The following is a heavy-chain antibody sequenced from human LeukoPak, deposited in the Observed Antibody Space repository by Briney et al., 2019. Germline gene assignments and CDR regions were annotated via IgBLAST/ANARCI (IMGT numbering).Heavy chain of an antibody. D-gene: IGHD4-17*01. CDR1: GGSISSSSYY. V-gene: IGHV4-39*01. CDR3: ARLPTVTFFDY. J-gene: IGHJ4*02. Sequence: PSETLSLTCTVSGGSISSSSYYWGWIRQPPGKGLEWIGSIYYSGSTYYNPSLKSRVTISVDTSKNQFSLKPSSVTAADTAVYYCARLPTVTFFDYWGQGTLVTVSS. CDR2: IYYSGST.